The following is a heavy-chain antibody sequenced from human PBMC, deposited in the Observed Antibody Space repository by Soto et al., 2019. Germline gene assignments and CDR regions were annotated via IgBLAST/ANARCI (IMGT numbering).Heavy chain of an antibody. D-gene: IGHD3-16*01. V-gene: IGHV1-18*04. CDR3: ARGSQYYDYVWGSYHDY. Sequence: GASVKVSCKASGYTFTSYGISWVRQAPGQGLEWMGWIRAYNGNTNYAQKLQGRVTMTTDTSTSTAYIELRSLSYDDTAVYYCARGSQYYDYVWGSYHDYWGRGTLVTVSS. J-gene: IGHJ4*02. CDR1: GYTFTSYG. CDR2: IRAYNGNT.